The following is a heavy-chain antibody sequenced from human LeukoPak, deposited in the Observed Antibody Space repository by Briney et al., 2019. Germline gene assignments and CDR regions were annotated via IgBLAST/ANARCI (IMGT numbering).Heavy chain of an antibody. CDR2: INPNSGGT. V-gene: IGHV1-2*02. Sequence: GASVKVSCKASGYTFTCYYMHWVRQAPGQGLEWMGWINPNSGGTNYAQKFQGRVTMNRDTSISTAYMELSRLRSDDTAVYYCARAGGWLQSPFDYWGQGTLVTVSS. CDR1: GYTFTCYY. CDR3: ARAGGWLQSPFDY. J-gene: IGHJ4*02. D-gene: IGHD5-24*01.